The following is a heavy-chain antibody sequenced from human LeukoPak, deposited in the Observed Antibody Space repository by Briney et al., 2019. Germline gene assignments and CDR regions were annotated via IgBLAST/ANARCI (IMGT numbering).Heavy chain of an antibody. D-gene: IGHD3-22*01. J-gene: IGHJ3*02. CDR3: SSEGYYDSSGSDAFDI. V-gene: IGHV3-49*04. Sequence: PGGSLRLSCTASGFTFGDYVMSWVRQAPGKGLEWVGFIRSKAYGGTTKNAASVKGRFTISRDDSRSIAYLQMNSLKTEDTAVYYCSSEGYYDSSGSDAFDIWGQGTMVTVSS. CDR1: GFTFGDYV. CDR2: IRSKAYGGTT.